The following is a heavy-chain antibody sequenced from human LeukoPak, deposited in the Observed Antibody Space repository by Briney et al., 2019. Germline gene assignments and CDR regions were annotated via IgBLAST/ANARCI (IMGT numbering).Heavy chain of an antibody. CDR2: INWNGGST. CDR1: GFTFDDYG. D-gene: IGHD4-23*01. J-gene: IGHJ3*02. CDR3: ARTGYGGNSVAAFDI. Sequence: GGPLRLSYAASGFTFDDYGMSWVRQAPGKGLEWVSGINWNGGSTGYADSVKGRFTISRDNAKNSLYLQMNSLRAEDTALYYCARTGYGGNSVAAFDIWGQGTMVTVSS. V-gene: IGHV3-20*03.